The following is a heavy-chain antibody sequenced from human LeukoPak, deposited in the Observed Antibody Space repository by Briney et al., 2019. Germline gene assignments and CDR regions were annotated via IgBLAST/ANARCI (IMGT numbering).Heavy chain of an antibody. CDR3: ARGPTLPYRRDGYNC. D-gene: IGHD5-24*01. CDR1: GGSISSGSYY. J-gene: IGHJ4*02. Sequence: PSETLSLTCTVSGGSISSGSYYWRWIRQPAGKGLEWIGRIYTSGSTNYNPSLKSRVTISVDTSKNQFSLKLSSVTAADTAVYYCARGPTLPYRRDGYNCRGQGTLVTVSS. CDR2: IYTSGST. V-gene: IGHV4-61*02.